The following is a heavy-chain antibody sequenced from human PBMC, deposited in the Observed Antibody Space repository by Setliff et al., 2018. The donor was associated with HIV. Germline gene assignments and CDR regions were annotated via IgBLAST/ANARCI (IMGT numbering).Heavy chain of an antibody. CDR1: GDSIGDYY. J-gene: IGHJ6*02. Sequence: SETLSLTCTVSGDSIGDYYWNWIRQPAGKGLEWIGRVYASAYSNYNPPLKSRLSISLDTSKNQFSLKLTSVTAADTAVYYCARDNPHFGVASSYYYGMDVWGQGTTVTVSS. CDR3: ARDNPHFGVASSYYYGMDV. D-gene: IGHD3-3*01. V-gene: IGHV4-4*07. CDR2: VYASAYS.